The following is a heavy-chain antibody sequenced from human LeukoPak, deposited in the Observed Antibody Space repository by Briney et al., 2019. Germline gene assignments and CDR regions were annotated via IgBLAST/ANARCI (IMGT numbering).Heavy chain of an antibody. CDR3: ASDTAVGY. J-gene: IGHJ4*02. CDR2: INNDGSTT. Sequence: QPGGSLRLSCAVSGFTFRNYWMHWVRQAPGKGLMWVSRINNDGSTTYYADSVKGRFTISRDNAKNTVYLQMTSLRAEDTAVYFCASDTAVGYWGQGTQVTVSS. V-gene: IGHV3-74*01. D-gene: IGHD1-26*01. CDR1: GFTFRNYW.